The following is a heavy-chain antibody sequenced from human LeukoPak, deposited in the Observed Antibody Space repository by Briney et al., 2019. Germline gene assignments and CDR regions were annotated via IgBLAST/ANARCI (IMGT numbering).Heavy chain of an antibody. CDR3: ARSLELVGADAFDI. Sequence: ASVKVSCKASGYTFTSYDINWVRQATGQGLEWMGWMNPNSGNTGYAQKFQGRVTMTRNTSISTAYMELSSLRSEDTAVYYCARSLELVGADAFDIWGQGTMVTVSS. CDR1: GYTFTSYD. D-gene: IGHD2-15*01. V-gene: IGHV1-8*01. CDR2: MNPNSGNT. J-gene: IGHJ3*02.